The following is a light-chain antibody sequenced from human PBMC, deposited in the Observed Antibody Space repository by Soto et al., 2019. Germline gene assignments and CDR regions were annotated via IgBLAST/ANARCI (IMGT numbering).Light chain of an antibody. Sequence: DIQMTQSPSTLSASVGDRVTITCRASQSISSWLAWYQQKPGKAPKLLIYKASSLESGVQPRFSGSGSGTEFTLTITSLQPDDFATYYCQHYNPYSGPFGQGTKVDIK. CDR1: QSISSW. CDR2: KAS. CDR3: QHYNPYSGP. J-gene: IGKJ1*01. V-gene: IGKV1-5*03.